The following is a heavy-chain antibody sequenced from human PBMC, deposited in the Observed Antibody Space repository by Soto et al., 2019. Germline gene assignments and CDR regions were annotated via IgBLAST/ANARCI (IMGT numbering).Heavy chain of an antibody. D-gene: IGHD6-6*01. CDR3: AGREFASSSFHYYYYAVDV. V-gene: IGHV4-34*01. CDR1: GGSFSDYF. J-gene: IGHJ6*01. Sequence: QVQLQQWGAGLLKPSETLSLTCAVYGGSFSDYFWTWIRQPPGKGLEWIGEINHSGSTNFNPSLKSRVAISADTSRNQFSLRVTSVTAADTAVYYCAGREFASSSFHYYYYAVDVW. CDR2: INHSGST.